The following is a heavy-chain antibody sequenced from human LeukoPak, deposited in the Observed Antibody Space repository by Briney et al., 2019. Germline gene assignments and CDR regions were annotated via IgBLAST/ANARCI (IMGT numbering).Heavy chain of an antibody. D-gene: IGHD1-7*01. J-gene: IGHJ4*02. Sequence: GASVKVSCKASGYTFTSYYIHWVRQAPGQGLEWMGIVNPSGGSTSYAQMFQGRVTMTRDTSTSTVYMELNSLRSEDTAVYYCARGADVTGTTGVFDYWGQGTLVTVSS. CDR3: ARGADVTGTTGVFDY. V-gene: IGHV1-46*01. CDR1: GYTFTSYY. CDR2: VNPSGGST.